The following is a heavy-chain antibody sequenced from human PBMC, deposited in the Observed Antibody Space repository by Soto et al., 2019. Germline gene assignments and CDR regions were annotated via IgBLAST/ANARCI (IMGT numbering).Heavy chain of an antibody. CDR1: GGSISSYY. J-gene: IGHJ4*02. Sequence: PSETLSLTCTVSGGSISSYYWSWIRQPPGKGLEWIGYIYYSGSTNYNPSLKSRVTISIDTPKNQFSLKLTSVTAADTAVYYCARVPQLVVFDSWGQGTLVTVSS. D-gene: IGHD6-6*01. CDR2: IYYSGST. CDR3: ARVPQLVVFDS. V-gene: IGHV4-59*01.